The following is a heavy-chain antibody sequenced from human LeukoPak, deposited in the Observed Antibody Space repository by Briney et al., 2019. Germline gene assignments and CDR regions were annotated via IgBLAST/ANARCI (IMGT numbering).Heavy chain of an antibody. J-gene: IGHJ4*02. V-gene: IGHV3-9*01. CDR3: AKGESSSWRGYFDY. CDR2: ISWNSGSI. CDR1: GFTFDDYA. Sequence: SLRLSCAASGFTFDDYAMHWVRQAPGKGLEWVSGISWNSGSIGYADSVKGRFTISRDNAKNSLYLQMNSLRAEDTALYYCAKGESSSWRGYFDYWGQGTLVTVSS. D-gene: IGHD6-13*01.